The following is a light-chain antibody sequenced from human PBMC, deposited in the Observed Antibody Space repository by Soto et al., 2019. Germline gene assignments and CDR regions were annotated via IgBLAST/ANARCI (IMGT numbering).Light chain of an antibody. CDR2: DNN. CDR1: SSNIGAGYD. J-gene: IGLJ3*02. Sequence: QAVVTQPPSVSGAPRERVAISCTGSSSNIGAGYDVHWYQQLPGGAPTLLIYDNNNRPSGVPDRFSGSRSGSSASLAITGLQVGDEADYYCQSYDSSLKTVLFGGGTKVTVL. V-gene: IGLV1-40*01. CDR3: QSYDSSLKTVL.